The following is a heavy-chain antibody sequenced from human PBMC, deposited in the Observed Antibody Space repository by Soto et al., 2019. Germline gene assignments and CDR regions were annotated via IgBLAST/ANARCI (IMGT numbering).Heavy chain of an antibody. V-gene: IGHV3-73*01. D-gene: IGHD2-2*01. CDR1: GFTFSGSA. CDR2: IRSKANSYAT. CDR3: TRRVDIVVVPAAREPRDYYMDV. J-gene: IGHJ6*03. Sequence: GGSLRLSCAASGFTFSGSAMHWVRQASGKGLEWVGRIRSKANSYATAYAASVKGRFTISRDDSKNTAYLQMNSLKTEDTAVYYCTRRVDIVVVPAAREPRDYYMDVWGKGTTVTVSS.